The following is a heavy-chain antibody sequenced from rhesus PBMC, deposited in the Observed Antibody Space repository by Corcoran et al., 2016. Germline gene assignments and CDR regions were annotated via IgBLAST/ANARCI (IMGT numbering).Heavy chain of an antibody. CDR3: AREYSNYGYFDY. D-gene: IGHD4-23*01. Sequence: QVQLQESGPGLVKPSETLSLTCAVSGGSISDDYYWSWILQPPGKGLELIGYIYGSGGGTNYNPSLKNRVTMSIDTSKNQFSLKLSAVTAADTAVYYCAREYSNYGYFDYWGQGVLVTVSS. CDR2: IYGSGGGT. J-gene: IGHJ4*01. CDR1: GGSISDDYY. V-gene: IGHV4-106*01.